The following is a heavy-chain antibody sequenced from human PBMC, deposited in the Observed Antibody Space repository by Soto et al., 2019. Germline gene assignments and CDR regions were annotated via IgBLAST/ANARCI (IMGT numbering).Heavy chain of an antibody. Sequence: QITLKESGPTLVKPTQTLTLTCTFSGFALNTSGVAVGWIRHPPGKALEWLALIYWDDDKHYSPSLKSRLTISQDRLYVYKDTSRTQVVLTMTNMDPEDSATYYCAHRPMSTRASFDYWGQGTLVTVSS. CDR2: IYWDDDK. CDR1: GFALNTSGVA. J-gene: IGHJ4*02. CDR3: AHRPMSTRASFDY. V-gene: IGHV2-5*02.